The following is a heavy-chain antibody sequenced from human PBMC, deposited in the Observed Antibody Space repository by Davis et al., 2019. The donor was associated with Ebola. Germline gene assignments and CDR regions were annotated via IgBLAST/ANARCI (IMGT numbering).Heavy chain of an antibody. Sequence: MPSETLSFTCTVSGGSISSSAWWHWIRQAPGRRLEWIGSIYYSGSTYYNPSLKSRVTMSVDTSKNQFSLKLSSVTDADTAVYYCARGNYGDYIVLYYSNMDVWGQGTTVTVSS. D-gene: IGHD4-17*01. CDR2: IYYSGST. V-gene: IGHV4-39*07. CDR1: GGSISSSAW. CDR3: ARGNYGDYIVLYYSNMDV. J-gene: IGHJ6*02.